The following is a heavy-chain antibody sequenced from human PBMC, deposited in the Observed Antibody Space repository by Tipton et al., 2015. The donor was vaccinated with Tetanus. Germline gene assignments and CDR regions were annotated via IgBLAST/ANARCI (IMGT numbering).Heavy chain of an antibody. V-gene: IGHV3-48*02. J-gene: IGHJ6*02. CDR3: ARRSLTNYGLDV. Sequence: SLRLSCAASGFTFSPYNMNWVRQAPGKGLEWLSYISGTGSTIDYADSVKGRFTISRDNAKNSLYLQMNGLRDDDTAVYFCARRSLTNYGLDVWGQGTPVTVSS. CDR1: GFTFSPYN. D-gene: IGHD1-1*01. CDR2: ISGTGSTI.